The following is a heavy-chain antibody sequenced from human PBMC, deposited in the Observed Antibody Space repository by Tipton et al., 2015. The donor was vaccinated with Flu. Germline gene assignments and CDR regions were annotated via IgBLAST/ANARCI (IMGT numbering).Heavy chain of an antibody. CDR1: GGSISSSTYF. Sequence: TLSLTCTVSGGSISSSTYFWGWIRQPPGKGLEWIGTTFHSGSAYYNPSLMSRVSISVDTSRNQISLKVGSVTAADTAVYYCAREDYSSGWSNFDYWGQGTLVTVSS. CDR3: AREDYSSGWSNFDY. V-gene: IGHV4-39*01. CDR2: TFHSGSA. J-gene: IGHJ4*02. D-gene: IGHD6-25*01.